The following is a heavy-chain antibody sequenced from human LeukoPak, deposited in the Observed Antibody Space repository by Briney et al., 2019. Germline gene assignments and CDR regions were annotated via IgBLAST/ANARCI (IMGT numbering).Heavy chain of an antibody. CDR2: INPNSGGT. Sequence: ASGKVSCKASGYTFTGYYMHWVRQAPGQGLGWMGWINPNSGGTNYAQKFQGWVTMTRDTSISTAYMELSRLRSDDTAVYYCARDKAVNTEVTQHFQHWGQDTLVTVSS. CDR3: ARDKAVNTEVTQHFQH. V-gene: IGHV1-2*04. CDR1: GYTFTGYY. J-gene: IGHJ1*01. D-gene: IGHD4-23*01.